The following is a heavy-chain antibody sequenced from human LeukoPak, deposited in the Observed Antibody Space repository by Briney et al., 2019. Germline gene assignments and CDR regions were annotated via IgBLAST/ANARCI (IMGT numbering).Heavy chain of an antibody. V-gene: IGHV3-23*01. J-gene: IGHJ4*02. Sequence: GGSLRLSCAASGFTFSSYAMSWVRQAPGKGLEWVSAISGSGGSTYYADSVKGRFTISRDNSKNTLYLQMNSLRAEDTAVYYCAKNVATISDIISKSPDYWGQGTLVTVSS. CDR1: GFTFSSYA. CDR2: ISGSGGST. D-gene: IGHD5-12*01. CDR3: AKNVATISDIISKSPDY.